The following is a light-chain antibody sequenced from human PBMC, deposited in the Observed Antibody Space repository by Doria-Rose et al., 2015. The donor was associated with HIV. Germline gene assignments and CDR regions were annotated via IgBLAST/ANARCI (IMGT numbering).Light chain of an antibody. CDR1: QGISIY. CDR2: AAS. CDR3: QKYISAPFT. Sequence: ASVGDRVTITCRASQGISIYLAWYQQKPGKVPKLLIYAASTLQSAVPSRFSGSGSGTDFTLTISSLHPEDVATYYCQKYISAPFTFGPGTKVDIK. J-gene: IGKJ3*01. V-gene: IGKV1-27*01.